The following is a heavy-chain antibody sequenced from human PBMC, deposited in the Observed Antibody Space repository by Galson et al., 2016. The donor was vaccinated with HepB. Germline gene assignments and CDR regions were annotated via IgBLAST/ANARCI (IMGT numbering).Heavy chain of an antibody. CDR2: GNPRTGST. J-gene: IGHJ6*02. CDR3: ARHGDREGYYYYGMDV. V-gene: IGHV1-46*01. Sequence: SVKVSCKASGYTFINYYMHWVRQAPGQGLEWMGIGNPRTGSTSYAQKFQDRVTVTGDTSTSTAYLQWTSLKASDSAMYYCARHGDREGYYYYGMDVWGQGTMVTVSS. CDR1: GYTFINYY. D-gene: IGHD3-10*01.